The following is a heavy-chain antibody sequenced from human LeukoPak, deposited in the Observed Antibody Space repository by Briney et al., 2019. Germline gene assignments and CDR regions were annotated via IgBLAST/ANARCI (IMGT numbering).Heavy chain of an antibody. D-gene: IGHD4-17*01. Sequence: ASVKVSCRASGGTFSSYAISWVRQAPGQGLEWMGWINPNSGGTNYAQKFQGRVTMTRDTSISTAYMELSRLRSDDTAVYYCARGRTYGDYVGRYFDYWGQGTLVTVSS. V-gene: IGHV1-2*02. CDR3: ARGRTYGDYVGRYFDY. CDR2: INPNSGGT. CDR1: GGTFSSYA. J-gene: IGHJ4*02.